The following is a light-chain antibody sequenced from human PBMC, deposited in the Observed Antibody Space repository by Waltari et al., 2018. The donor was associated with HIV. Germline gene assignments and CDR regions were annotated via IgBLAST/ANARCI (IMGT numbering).Light chain of an antibody. V-gene: IGLV3-10*01. CDR2: EDS. Sequence: SYELTQPPSVSVSPGHTARITCSGDALPNKYAYWYQQRSGQAPVLVIYEDSKRPSGIPERFSGSSSGTMVTLTISGAQVEDEADYYCYSTDITSHQRVFGGGTKLTVL. CDR3: YSTDITSHQRV. CDR1: ALPNKY. J-gene: IGLJ3*02.